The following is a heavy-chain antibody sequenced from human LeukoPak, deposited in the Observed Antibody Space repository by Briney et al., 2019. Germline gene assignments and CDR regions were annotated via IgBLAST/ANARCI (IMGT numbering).Heavy chain of an antibody. CDR3: ARDRDDILTGSLDY. Sequence: TGGSLRLSCAASGFTFSSYSMNWVRQAPGKGLEWVSYISSSSTIYYADSVKGRFTISRDNAKNSLYLQMNSLRAEDTAVYYCARDRDDILTGSLDYWGQGTLVTVSS. D-gene: IGHD3-9*01. V-gene: IGHV3-48*01. J-gene: IGHJ4*02. CDR2: ISSSSTI. CDR1: GFTFSSYS.